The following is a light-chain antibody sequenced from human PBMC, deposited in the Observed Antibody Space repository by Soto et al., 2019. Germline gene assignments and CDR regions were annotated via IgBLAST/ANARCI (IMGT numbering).Light chain of an antibody. Sequence: DIRMTQSPSTLSASVGDRVTITCRASQRISSWLAWHQQKPGKAHKLLISKASSLESGVQSRFSGSGSGTEFTLTISSRQPEDFATYCCQPYKSRRTFGQGTSVEIK. V-gene: IGKV1-5*03. CDR3: QPYKSRRT. CDR2: KAS. CDR1: QRISSW. J-gene: IGKJ1*01.